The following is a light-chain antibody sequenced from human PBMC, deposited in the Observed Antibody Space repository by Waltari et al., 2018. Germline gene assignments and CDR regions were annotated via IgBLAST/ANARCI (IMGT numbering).Light chain of an antibody. CDR3: LQDFKYPLT. Sequence: AIQMTQSPSSLSASLGDRVTITCRASQDIRNDLAWYQQKSGSAPKLLIYGSSSLHTGFPSRFSGSGSGTDFSLTISGLQPEDFATYYCLQDFKYPLTFGGGTKVEIK. J-gene: IGKJ4*01. CDR1: QDIRND. V-gene: IGKV1-6*01. CDR2: GSS.